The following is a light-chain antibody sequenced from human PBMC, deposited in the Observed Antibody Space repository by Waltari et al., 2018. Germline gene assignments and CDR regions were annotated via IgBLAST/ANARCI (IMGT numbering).Light chain of an antibody. J-gene: IGLJ3*02. Sequence: HLVLTQSPSASASLGASVRLTCPLTSGHSRYAIAWHQQQPEKGPRYLMKLNSDGSHSKGDGIAARFSGSSSGAERYLTISSLQSEDEADYYCQTWGTGIGVFGGGTKLTVL. CDR2: LNSDGSH. CDR3: QTWGTGIGV. V-gene: IGLV4-69*01. CDR1: SGHSRYA.